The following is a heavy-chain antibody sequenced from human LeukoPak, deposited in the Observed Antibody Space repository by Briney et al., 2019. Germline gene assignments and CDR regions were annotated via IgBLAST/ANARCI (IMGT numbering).Heavy chain of an antibody. Sequence: GESLKISCQGSGYSFTTYWVGWVRQMPGKGLEWMGFVYPGDSDTRYSPSFQGQVTVSADKSIRTAYLQWSSLQASDTAVYYCAMGASGWYAPFDYWGQGTLVTVSS. CDR3: AMGASGWYAPFDY. D-gene: IGHD6-19*01. CDR2: VYPGDSDT. V-gene: IGHV5-51*01. J-gene: IGHJ4*02. CDR1: GYSFTTYW.